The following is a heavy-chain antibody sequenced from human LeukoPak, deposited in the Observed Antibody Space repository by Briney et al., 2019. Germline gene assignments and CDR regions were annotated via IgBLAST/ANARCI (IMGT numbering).Heavy chain of an antibody. J-gene: IGHJ4*02. D-gene: IGHD6-13*01. CDR2: IYYSGST. Sequence: SETLSLTCTVSGGSISSSSYYWGWIRQPPGKGLEWIGSIYYSGSTYYNPSLKSRVTISVDTSKNQFSLKLSSVTAADTAVYYCASGRIAAAEGDSWGQGTLVTVSS. V-gene: IGHV4-39*07. CDR3: ASGRIAAAEGDS. CDR1: GGSISSSSYY.